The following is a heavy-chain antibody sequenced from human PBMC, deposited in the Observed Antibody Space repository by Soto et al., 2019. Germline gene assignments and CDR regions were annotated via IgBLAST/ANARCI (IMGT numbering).Heavy chain of an antibody. V-gene: IGHV1-46*03. Sequence: QVQLVQSGAEVKKPGASVKVSCKASGYTFTSYYMHWVRQAPGQGLEWMGIINPSGGSTSYAQKFQGRVTMTRDKSTITVYMELSSLRSEDTAVYYCAREFRGYCSGGSCYSGAFDIWGQGTMVTVSS. CDR2: INPSGGST. CDR3: AREFRGYCSGGSCYSGAFDI. J-gene: IGHJ3*02. CDR1: GYTFTSYY. D-gene: IGHD2-15*01.